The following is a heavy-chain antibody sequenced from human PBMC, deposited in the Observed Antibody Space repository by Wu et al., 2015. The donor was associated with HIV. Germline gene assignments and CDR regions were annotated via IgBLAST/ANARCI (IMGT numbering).Heavy chain of an antibody. CDR3: ARTHLEYFQY. V-gene: IGHV1-8*01. CDR1: GYTFTSYD. CDR2: MNPNSGDT. J-gene: IGHJ1*01. Sequence: QVQLVQSGTEVKKPGASVKVSCKASGYTFTSYDINWVRQATGQGLEWMGWMNPNSGDTAYAQRFQGRVTMTRNTSISTAYMELSSLKSEDTALYFCARTHLEYFQYWGQGTLVTVSS.